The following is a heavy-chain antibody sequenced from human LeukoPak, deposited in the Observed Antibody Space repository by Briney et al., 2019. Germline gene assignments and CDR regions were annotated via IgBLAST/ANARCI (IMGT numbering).Heavy chain of an antibody. V-gene: IGHV3-48*01. CDR3: AGDEAVALFDY. CDR2: ISSSSSTI. J-gene: IGHJ4*02. CDR1: GFTFSSYS. D-gene: IGHD6-19*01. Sequence: GGSLRLSCAASGFTFSSYSMNWVRQAPGKGLEWVSYISSSSSTIYYADSVKGRFTISRDNAKNSLYLQMNSLGAEDTAMYYCAGDEAVALFDYWGQGTLVTVSS.